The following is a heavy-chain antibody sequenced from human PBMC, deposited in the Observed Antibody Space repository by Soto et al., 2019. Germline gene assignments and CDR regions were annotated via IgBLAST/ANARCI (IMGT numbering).Heavy chain of an antibody. J-gene: IGHJ4*02. V-gene: IGHV4-39*01. CDR3: VRQAVDEGYSSGWYFDS. CDR2: IYYSGST. Sequence: SETLSLTCTVSGGSISSSTHYWGWIRQPPGKGLEWIGSIYYSGSTYYNPSLKSRVTISVDTSKNQFSLKLSSVTAADTAVYYCVRQAVDEGYSSGWYFDSWGQGTLVTVSS. D-gene: IGHD6-19*01. CDR1: GGSISSSTHY.